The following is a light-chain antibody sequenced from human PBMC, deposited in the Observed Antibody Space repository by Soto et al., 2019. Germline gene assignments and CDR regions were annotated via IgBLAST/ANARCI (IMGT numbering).Light chain of an antibody. V-gene: IGKV1-39*01. CDR3: LQTDSVPYT. CDR1: QSISSY. Sequence: DIQMTQSPSSLSASVGDRVTLTCRASQSISSYLNWYQLKPGRPPKLLIYFASRLQAGVPSRFSGAGSETDFALTITDLQPEDFTSYFCLQTDSVPYTFGQGT. CDR2: FAS. J-gene: IGKJ2*01.